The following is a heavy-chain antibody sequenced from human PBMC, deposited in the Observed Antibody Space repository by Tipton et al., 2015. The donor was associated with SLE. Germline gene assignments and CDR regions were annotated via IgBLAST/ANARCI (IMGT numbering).Heavy chain of an antibody. J-gene: IGHJ2*01. CDR3: ARAGYYDYWSGDYKAYWYFDL. D-gene: IGHD3-3*01. CDR1: LYSIGSGFY. CDR2: MHHNGST. Sequence: TLSLTFTVSLYSIGSGFYWDWVRQAPGKGLEWVATMHHNGSTYYNPSLRSRVTISVDTSKNQFSLKLNSVTAADTAVYYCARAGYYDYWSGDYKAYWYFDLWGRGARVTVSS. V-gene: IGHV4-38-2*02.